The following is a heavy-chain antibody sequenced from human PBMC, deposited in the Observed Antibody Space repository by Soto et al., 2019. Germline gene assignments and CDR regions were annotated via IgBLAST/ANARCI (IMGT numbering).Heavy chain of an antibody. V-gene: IGHV1-46*01. CDR1: GYTLTELS. J-gene: IGHJ6*02. Sequence: ASVKVSCKVSGYTLTELSMHWVRQAPGHGLEWMGIIHPISGSTSYAQRFQGRITMTRDTSTSTVYMELSSLRSEDTAVYYCARSDSSSWYMDVWGQGTTVTVSS. CDR2: IHPISGST. CDR3: ARSDSSSWYMDV. D-gene: IGHD6-13*01.